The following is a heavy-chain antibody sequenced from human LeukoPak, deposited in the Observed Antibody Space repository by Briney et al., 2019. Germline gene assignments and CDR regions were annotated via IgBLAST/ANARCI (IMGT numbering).Heavy chain of an antibody. D-gene: IGHD3-22*01. Sequence: PGGSLRLSCAASGFTFSNYNMNWVRQAPGKGLEWVSYIRSSTTYVYYADSVKGRFTISTDNAKNSLYLQMNSLRAEDTAVYYWARDSLTMIVGRQKRGLDYWGQGTLVTVSS. CDR1: GFTFSNYN. V-gene: IGHV3-21*01. J-gene: IGHJ4*02. CDR2: IRSSTTYV. CDR3: ARDSLTMIVGRQKRGLDY.